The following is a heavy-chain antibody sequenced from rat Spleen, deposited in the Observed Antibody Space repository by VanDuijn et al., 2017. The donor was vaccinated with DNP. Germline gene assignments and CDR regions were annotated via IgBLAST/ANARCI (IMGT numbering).Heavy chain of an antibody. Sequence: EVQLVESGGGLVQPGRSLKLSCAASGFTFSNYYLAWVRQAPTKGLEWVAYISYDGGRTYFGDSVKGRFTISRDNAKSTLYLQMNSLRSEDMATYDCARWYKSGYYFDYWGQGVMVTVSS. J-gene: IGHJ2*01. V-gene: IGHV5-22*01. CDR1: GFTFSNYY. CDR3: ARWYKSGYYFDY. D-gene: IGHD4-3*01. CDR2: ISYDGGRT.